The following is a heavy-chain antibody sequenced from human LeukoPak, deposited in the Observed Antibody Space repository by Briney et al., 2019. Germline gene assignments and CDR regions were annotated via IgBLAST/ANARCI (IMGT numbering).Heavy chain of an antibody. CDR3: ARVAGYDFWSGYRDY. CDR1: GFTFSSYW. J-gene: IGHJ4*02. D-gene: IGHD3-3*01. CDR2: IKQDGSEK. Sequence: GGSLRLSCAASGFTFSSYWMNWVRQSPGKGLEWVANIKQDGSEKYYVDSVKGRFTISRDNAKNSLYLQMNSLRAEDTAVYYCARVAGYDFWSGYRDYWGQGTLVTVSS. V-gene: IGHV3-7*01.